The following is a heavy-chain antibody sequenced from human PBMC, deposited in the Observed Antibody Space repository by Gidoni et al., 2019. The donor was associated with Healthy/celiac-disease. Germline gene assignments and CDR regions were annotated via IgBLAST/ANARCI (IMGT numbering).Heavy chain of an antibody. J-gene: IGHJ4*02. Sequence: QVQLVESGGGVVQPGGSLRLSCAASRFTFTNYGMHWVRQAPGKGLEWVAFIRFDGSNKDYADSVKGRFTISRDNSKNTLYLQMTSLRTEDTAVYYCAKDPSQFIVRGLIIPSYFDYWGQGTLVTVSS. V-gene: IGHV3-30*02. D-gene: IGHD3-10*01. CDR3: AKDPSQFIVRGLIIPSYFDY. CDR1: RFTFTNYG. CDR2: IRFDGSNK.